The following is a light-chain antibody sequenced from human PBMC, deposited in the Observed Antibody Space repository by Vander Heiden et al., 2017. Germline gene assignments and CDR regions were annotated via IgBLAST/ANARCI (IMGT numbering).Light chain of an antibody. CDR2: DAS. CDR1: QGISSA. Sequence: AIQLTQSPSSLSASVGDRVTITCRASQGISSALAWYQQKPGKAPKLLIYDASRLESGVPSRFSGSGSGTDFTLTISSLQPEDFATYYCQQFNSYHTFGGGTKVEIK. V-gene: IGKV1-13*02. J-gene: IGKJ4*01. CDR3: QQFNSYHT.